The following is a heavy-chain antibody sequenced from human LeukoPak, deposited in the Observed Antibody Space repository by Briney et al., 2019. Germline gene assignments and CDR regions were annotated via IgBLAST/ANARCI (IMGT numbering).Heavy chain of an antibody. CDR1: GYTFTGYY. CDR2: INPNSGGT. Sequence: ASVKVSCTASGYTFTGYYMHWVRQAPGQGLEWMGWINPNSGGTNYAQKFQGRVTMTRDTSISTAYMELSRLRSDDTAVYYCASERNYYDTSGYYYAGVDYWGQGTLVTVSS. CDR3: ASERNYYDTSGYYYAGVDY. J-gene: IGHJ4*02. D-gene: IGHD3-22*01. V-gene: IGHV1-2*02.